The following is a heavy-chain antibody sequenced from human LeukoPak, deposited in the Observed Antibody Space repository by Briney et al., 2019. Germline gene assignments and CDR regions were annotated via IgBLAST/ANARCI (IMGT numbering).Heavy chain of an antibody. V-gene: IGHV4-34*01. D-gene: IGHD3-10*01. CDR1: GGSFSGYY. CDR2: INHSGST. CDR3: ARGSRGITMVRGVTKFDY. Sequence: SETLSLTCAVYGGSFSGYYWSWIRQPPGKGPEWIGEINHSGSTNYNPSLKSRVTISVDTSKNQFSLKLSSVTAADTAVYYCARGSRGITMVRGVTKFDYWGQGTLVTVSS. J-gene: IGHJ4*02.